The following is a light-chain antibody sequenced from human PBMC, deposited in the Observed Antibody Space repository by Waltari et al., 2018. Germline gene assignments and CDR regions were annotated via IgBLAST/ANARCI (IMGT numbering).Light chain of an antibody. V-gene: IGLV7-46*01. CDR1: TGAVTSGHF. Sequence: QTVVTQEPSLTVSPGGTVTLTCACSTGAVTSGHFPYWFQQKPGQTPRTLIYETRHKQSWTPARFSGSLLGGKAALTLSGAQPEDEAEYYCLLSFNDAHFLFGTGTKVTVL. CDR2: ETR. J-gene: IGLJ1*01. CDR3: LLSFNDAHFL.